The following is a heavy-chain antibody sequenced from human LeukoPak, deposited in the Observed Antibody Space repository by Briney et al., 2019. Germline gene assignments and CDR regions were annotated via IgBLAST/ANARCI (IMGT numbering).Heavy chain of an antibody. V-gene: IGHV3-30*02. CDR1: GFTFSSYS. D-gene: IGHD2-15*01. CDR3: AKEEDIVVVVAATLDY. Sequence: GGSLRLSCAASGFTFSSYSMHWVRQAPGKGLEWVAFIRYDGSNKYYADSVKGRFTISRDNSKNTLYLQMNSLRAEDTAVYYCAKEEDIVVVVAATLDYWGQGTLVTVSS. CDR2: IRYDGSNK. J-gene: IGHJ4*02.